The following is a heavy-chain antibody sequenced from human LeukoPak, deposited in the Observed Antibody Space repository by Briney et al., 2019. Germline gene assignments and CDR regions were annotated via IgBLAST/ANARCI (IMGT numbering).Heavy chain of an antibody. CDR3: AREGGGYNWNTKPPTRFDY. J-gene: IGHJ4*02. D-gene: IGHD1/OR15-1a*01. Sequence: ASVKVSCKASGYTFTSYGISWVRQAPGQGLEWMGWISAYNGNTNYAQKLQGRVTMTTDTSTSTAYMELRSLRSDDTAVYYCAREGGGYNWNTKPPTRFDYWGQGTLVTVSS. CDR1: GYTFTSYG. CDR2: ISAYNGNT. V-gene: IGHV1-18*01.